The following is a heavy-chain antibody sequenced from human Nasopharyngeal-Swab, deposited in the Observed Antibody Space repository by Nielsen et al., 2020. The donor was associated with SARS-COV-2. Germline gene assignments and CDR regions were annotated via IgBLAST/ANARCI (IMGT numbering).Heavy chain of an antibody. CDR1: GFTFRSYA. D-gene: IGHD3-22*01. CDR2: ISGSDHTT. Sequence: GESLKISCAASGFTFRSYAISWVRQAPGKGLEWVSVISGSDHTTYYADSVKGRFTISRDNAKNSLYLQMNSLRAEDTAVYYCARDGLDYYDSSGYYYSRHFDYWGQGTLVTVSS. V-gene: IGHV3-23*01. CDR3: ARDGLDYYDSSGYYYSRHFDY. J-gene: IGHJ4*02.